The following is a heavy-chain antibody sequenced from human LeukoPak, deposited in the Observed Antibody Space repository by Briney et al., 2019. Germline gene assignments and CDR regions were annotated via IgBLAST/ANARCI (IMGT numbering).Heavy chain of an antibody. CDR3: ARPAGTSSGWSLDY. CDR2: INPNSGGT. J-gene: IGHJ4*02. D-gene: IGHD6-19*01. V-gene: IGHV1-2*02. Sequence: ASVKVSCKASGYTFTGYYMHRVRQAPGQGLEWMGWINPNSGGTNYAQKFQGRVTMTRDTSISTAYMELSRLRSDDTAVYYCARPAGTSSGWSLDYWGQGTLVTVSS. CDR1: GYTFTGYY.